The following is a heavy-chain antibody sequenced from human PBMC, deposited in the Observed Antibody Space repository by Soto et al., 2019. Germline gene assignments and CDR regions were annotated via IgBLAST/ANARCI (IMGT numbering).Heavy chain of an antibody. Sequence: KPSETLSLTCTVSGGSISSSSYYWSWIRQPPGKGLEWIGEINHSGSTNYNPSLKSRVTISVDTSKNQFSLKLSSVTAADTAVYYCARADWSGPGGHNWFDPWGQGTLVTVSS. J-gene: IGHJ5*02. CDR1: GGSISSSSYY. D-gene: IGHD3-3*01. CDR2: INHSGST. V-gene: IGHV4-39*07. CDR3: ARADWSGPGGHNWFDP.